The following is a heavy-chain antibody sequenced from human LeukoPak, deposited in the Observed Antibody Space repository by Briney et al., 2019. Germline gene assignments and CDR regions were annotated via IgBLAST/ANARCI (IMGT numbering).Heavy chain of an antibody. Sequence: ASVKVSCKASGYTFTGYYMHWVRQAPGQGLEWMGWINPNNGGTNYAQKFQGRVTMTRDTSISTAYMELSRLRSDDTAVYYCARDRADCSSTSCYGNWFDPWGQGTLVTVSS. CDR3: ARDRADCSSTSCYGNWFDP. J-gene: IGHJ5*02. CDR2: INPNNGGT. CDR1: GYTFTGYY. D-gene: IGHD2-2*01. V-gene: IGHV1-2*02.